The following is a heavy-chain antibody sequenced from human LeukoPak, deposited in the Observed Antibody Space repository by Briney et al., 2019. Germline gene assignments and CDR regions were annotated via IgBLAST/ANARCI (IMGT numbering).Heavy chain of an antibody. CDR1: GGSISSYY. CDR3: ARGGYWYSSGWYRFDY. D-gene: IGHD6-19*01. CDR2: IYYSGST. V-gene: IGHV4-59*12. Sequence: PSETLSLTCTVSGGSISSYYWSWIRQPPGKGLEWIGYIYYSGSTNYNPSLKSRVTISVDTSKNQFSLKLSSVTAADTAVYYCARGGYWYSSGWYRFDYWGQGTLVTVSS. J-gene: IGHJ4*02.